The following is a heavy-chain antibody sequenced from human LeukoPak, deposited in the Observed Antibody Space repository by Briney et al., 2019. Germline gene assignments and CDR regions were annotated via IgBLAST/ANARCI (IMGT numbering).Heavy chain of an antibody. CDR1: GFTFSSYE. V-gene: IGHV3-48*03. D-gene: IGHD3-3*01. Sequence: PGGPLRLSCAASGFTFSSYEMNWVRQAPGKGLEWVSYISSSGSTIYYADSVKGRFTISRDNAKNSLYLQMNSLRAEDTAVYYCARGDFYASDIDYWGQGTLVTVSS. CDR3: ARGDFYASDIDY. J-gene: IGHJ4*02. CDR2: ISSSGSTI.